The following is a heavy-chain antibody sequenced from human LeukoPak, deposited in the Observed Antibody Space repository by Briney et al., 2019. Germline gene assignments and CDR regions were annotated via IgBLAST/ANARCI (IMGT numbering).Heavy chain of an antibody. Sequence: SQTLSLTCTVSGGSISSGSYYWSWIRQPAGKGLEWIGRIYTSGSTNYNPSLKSRVTISVDTSKNQFSLKLSSVTAADTAVYYCARGINYGSGRTRVGMDVWGKGTTVTVSS. CDR3: ARGINYGSGRTRVGMDV. CDR2: IYTSGST. D-gene: IGHD3-10*01. CDR1: GGSISSGSYY. V-gene: IGHV4-61*02. J-gene: IGHJ6*04.